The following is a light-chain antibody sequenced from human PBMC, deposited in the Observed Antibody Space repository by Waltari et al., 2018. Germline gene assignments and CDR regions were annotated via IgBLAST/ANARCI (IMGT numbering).Light chain of an antibody. CDR3: QTWDSRIVV. CDR2: EDT. CDR1: KLDNKY. J-gene: IGLJ3*02. Sequence: SFELTQPPSLSVSPGQTASITCSGDKLDNKYVYWYQQKPGRSPVLVIHEDTQRPSGIPERFSGSNSGNTASLTISGTRAIDEADYYCQTWDSRIVVFGGGTKVTVL. V-gene: IGLV3-1*01.